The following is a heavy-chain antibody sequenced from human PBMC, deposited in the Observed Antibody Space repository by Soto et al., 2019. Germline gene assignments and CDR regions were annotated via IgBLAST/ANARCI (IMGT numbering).Heavy chain of an antibody. D-gene: IGHD1-1*01. CDR2: ISAYNGNT. Sequence: GPVEGSRKASGYTFSSYGFSWGRQAPGQGLEWMGWISAYNGNTNYAQKLQGRVTMTTDTSTSTAYMELRSLRSDDTAVYYCASGTSVDDCFDYWGQGTLVTVSS. CDR3: ASGTSVDDCFDY. CDR1: GYTFSSYG. V-gene: IGHV1-18*01. J-gene: IGHJ4*02.